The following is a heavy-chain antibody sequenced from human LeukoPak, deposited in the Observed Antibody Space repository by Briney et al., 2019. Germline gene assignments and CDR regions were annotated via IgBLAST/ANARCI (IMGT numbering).Heavy chain of an antibody. V-gene: IGHV1-18*01. Sequence: ASVKVSCKASGYTFTSYGISWVRQAPGQGLEWMGWISAYNGNTNYAQKLQGRVTMTTDTSTSTAYMELRSLRSDDTAMYYCAMASNANDSGARGAFDIWGQGTMVTVSP. D-gene: IGHD4-17*01. CDR1: GYTFTSYG. J-gene: IGHJ3*02. CDR3: AMASNANDSGARGAFDI. CDR2: ISAYNGNT.